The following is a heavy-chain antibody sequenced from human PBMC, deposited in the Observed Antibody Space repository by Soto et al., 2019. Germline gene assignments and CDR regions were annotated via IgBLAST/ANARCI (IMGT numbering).Heavy chain of an antibody. V-gene: IGHV6-1*01. CDR3: ASDKGIAVAGKSFPYGMDV. CDR2: TYYRSKWYN. J-gene: IGHJ6*02. D-gene: IGHD6-19*01. Sequence: QTLSLTCAISGDSVSSNSAAWNWIRQSPSRGLEWLGRTYYRSKWYNDYAVSVKSRITITPETSKNQFYLQLNSVTNEDTAVYYCASDKGIAVAGKSFPYGMDVWGQGTPVTVSS. CDR1: GDSVSSNSAA.